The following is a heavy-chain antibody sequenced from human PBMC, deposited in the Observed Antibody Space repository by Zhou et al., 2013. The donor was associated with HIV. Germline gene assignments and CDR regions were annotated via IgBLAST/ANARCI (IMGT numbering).Heavy chain of an antibody. D-gene: IGHD1-20*01. J-gene: IGHJ4*02. CDR1: EYSFTGYY. CDR2: ILPNSGAT. CDR3: ASYGPGYNWMYS. Sequence: QGQLVQSGTEVKNPGASVKLSCKTEYSFTGYYMHWVRQAPGQGLEWMGWILPNSGATKYAQRFQGRVTMTRDTSISTVYMELRGLRSDDTALYYCASYGPGYNWMYSWGQGTLVTVSS. V-gene: IGHV1-2*02.